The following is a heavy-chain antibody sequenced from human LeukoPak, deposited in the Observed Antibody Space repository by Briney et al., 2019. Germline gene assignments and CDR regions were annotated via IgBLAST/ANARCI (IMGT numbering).Heavy chain of an antibody. Sequence: PGGSLRLSCAASGFTLSSYSMNWVRQAPGKGLEWVSSISSSNSYIYYSDSLKGRFTISRDNAKNSLYLQMNSLRAEDTAVYYCARKYYYDRSAYYAFDFWGQGTLVTVSS. CDR2: ISSSNSYI. CDR3: ARKYYYDRSAYYAFDF. V-gene: IGHV3-21*04. D-gene: IGHD3-22*01. CDR1: GFTLSSYS. J-gene: IGHJ3*01.